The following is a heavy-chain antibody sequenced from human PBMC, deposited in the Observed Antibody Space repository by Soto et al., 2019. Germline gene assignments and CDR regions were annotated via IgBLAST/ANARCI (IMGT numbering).Heavy chain of an antibody. Sequence: QVQLVQSGAEVKKPGASVKVSCKASGYTFTSYYIHWVRQAPGQGLECMGIINPSGSSTTYAQRFQGRVTMTRDTSTSTVYMELSRLRSEDPAVYYCATATGSFSLFDYWGQGTMVTVSS. J-gene: IGHJ4*02. CDR1: GYTFTSYY. D-gene: IGHD1-26*01. CDR2: INPSGSST. CDR3: ATATGSFSLFDY. V-gene: IGHV1-46*01.